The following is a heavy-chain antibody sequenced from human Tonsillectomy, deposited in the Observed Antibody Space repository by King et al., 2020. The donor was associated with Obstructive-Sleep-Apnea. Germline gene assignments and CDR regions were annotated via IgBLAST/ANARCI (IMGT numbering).Heavy chain of an antibody. V-gene: IGHV3-66*04. CDR3: ARRITMEG. J-gene: IGHJ4*02. D-gene: IGHD3-10*01. CDR2: IFSGGST. CDR1: GFTVSSNY. Sequence: VQLVESGGGLVQPGGSLRLSCAASGFTVSSNYMSWVRQAPGKGLEWVSVIFSGGSTSYADSVRGRFTISRDNSKNTLYLQMNSLRAEDTAVYYCARRITMEGWGQGTLVTVSS.